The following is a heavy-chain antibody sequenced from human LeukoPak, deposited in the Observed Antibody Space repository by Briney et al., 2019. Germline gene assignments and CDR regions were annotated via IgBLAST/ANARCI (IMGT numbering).Heavy chain of an antibody. CDR2: ISSSSSYI. CDR1: GFTFSSYS. V-gene: IGHV3-21*01. Sequence: GGSLRLSCAASGFTFSSYSMNWVRQAPGKGLEWVSSISSSSSYIYYADSVKGRFTISRDNAKNSLYLQMNSLRAEDTAVYYCATETAQSRVVIESYWGQGTLVTVSS. J-gene: IGHJ4*02. CDR3: ATETAQSRVVIESY. D-gene: IGHD3-3*01.